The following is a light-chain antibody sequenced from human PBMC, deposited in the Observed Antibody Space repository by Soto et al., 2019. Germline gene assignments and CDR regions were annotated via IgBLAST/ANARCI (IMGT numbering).Light chain of an antibody. J-gene: IGKJ4*01. CDR2: DAS. CDR3: QQRSNWPPT. Sequence: EIVLTQSPATLSLSPGERATLSCRASQSVSSFLAWYQQRPGQAPRLLIYDASNRATGIPVRFSGSGSGTDFTLTISSLEPEDFVVYYCQQRSNWPPTFGGGTKVEIK. V-gene: IGKV3-11*01. CDR1: QSVSSF.